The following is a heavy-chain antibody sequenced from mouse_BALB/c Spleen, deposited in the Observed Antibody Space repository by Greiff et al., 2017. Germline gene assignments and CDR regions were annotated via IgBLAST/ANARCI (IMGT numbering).Heavy chain of an antibody. V-gene: IGHV6-6*02. Sequence: DVQLVESGGGLVQPGGSMKLSCVASGFTFSNYWMNWVRQSPEKGLEWVAEIRLKSNNYATHYAESVKGRFTISRDDSKSSVYLQMNNLRAEDTGIYYCTILFSPYFDVWGAGTTVTVSS. J-gene: IGHJ1*01. CDR2: IRLKSNNYAT. CDR1: GFTFSNYW. CDR3: TILFSPYFDV.